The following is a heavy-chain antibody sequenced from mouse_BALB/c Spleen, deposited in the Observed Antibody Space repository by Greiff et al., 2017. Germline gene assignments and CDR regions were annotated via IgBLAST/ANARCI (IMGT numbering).Heavy chain of an antibody. CDR3: ARDPFITTVVATDYYAMDY. V-gene: IGHV5-12-2*01. CDR2: ISNGGGST. D-gene: IGHD1-1*01. Sequence: DVQLVESGGGLVQPGGSQKLSCEASGFTFSSYTMSWVRQTPEKRLEWVAYISNGGGSTYYPDTVKGRFTISRDNAKNTLYLQMSSLKSEDTAMYYCARDPFITTVVATDYYAMDYWGEGTSVTVSP. J-gene: IGHJ4*01. CDR1: GFTFSSYT.